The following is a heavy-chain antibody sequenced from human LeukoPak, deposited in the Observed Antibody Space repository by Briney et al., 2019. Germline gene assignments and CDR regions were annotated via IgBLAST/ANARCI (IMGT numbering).Heavy chain of an antibody. J-gene: IGHJ4*02. CDR3: ARARAVAGTLNFDY. Sequence: PGGSLRLSCAASGFTFSDYYMSWIRQAPGNGLEWVSYISSSSNTNYADSVKGRFTISRDNAKNSLYLQMNSLRAEDTAVYYCARARAVAGTLNFDYWGQGTLVTVSS. V-gene: IGHV3-11*06. CDR1: GFTFSDYY. D-gene: IGHD6-19*01. CDR2: ISSSSNT.